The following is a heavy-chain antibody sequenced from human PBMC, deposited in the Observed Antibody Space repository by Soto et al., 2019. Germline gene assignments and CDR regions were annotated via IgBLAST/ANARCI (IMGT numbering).Heavy chain of an antibody. Sequence: QVQLVQSGAEVKKPGSSVKVSCKASGGTFSSYAISWVRQAPGQGREWMGGIIPIFGTANYAQKFQGRVTITADESTSTAYMELSSLRSEDTAVYYCARARNGYDWYYYYYGMDVWGQGTTVTVSS. CDR3: ARARNGYDWYYYYYGMDV. CDR2: IIPIFGTA. D-gene: IGHD5-12*01. CDR1: GGTFSSYA. V-gene: IGHV1-69*01. J-gene: IGHJ6*02.